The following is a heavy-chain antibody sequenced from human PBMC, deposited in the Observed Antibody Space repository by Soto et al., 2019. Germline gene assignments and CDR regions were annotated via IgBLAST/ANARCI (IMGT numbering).Heavy chain of an antibody. V-gene: IGHV4-59*01. D-gene: IGHD3-10*01. CDR3: ARSHSFDGSIYHYYFDF. CDR1: GGSISTYY. J-gene: IGHJ4*02. CDR2: IYASGAT. Sequence: SETLSLTCTVSGGSISTYYWSWIRQSPGGTLEWIGYIYASGATTYNPSLESRVTMSVDMPNNEFSPELTSLTAADTAVYYCARSHSFDGSIYHYYFDFWGQGTLVTVSS.